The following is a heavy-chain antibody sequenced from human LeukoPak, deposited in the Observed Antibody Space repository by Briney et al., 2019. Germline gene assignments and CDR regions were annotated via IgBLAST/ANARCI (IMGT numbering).Heavy chain of an antibody. V-gene: IGHV1-2*06. Sequence: GASVKVSCKASGYTFTGYYMHWVRQAPGQGLEWMGRINPNSGGTNYAQKFQGRVTMTRDTSISTAYMELSRLRSDDTAVYYCARDPFPTATVYYYYYMDVWGKGTTVTVSS. CDR3: ARDPFPTATVYYYYYMDV. CDR1: GYTFTGYY. CDR2: INPNSGGT. J-gene: IGHJ6*03. D-gene: IGHD4-17*01.